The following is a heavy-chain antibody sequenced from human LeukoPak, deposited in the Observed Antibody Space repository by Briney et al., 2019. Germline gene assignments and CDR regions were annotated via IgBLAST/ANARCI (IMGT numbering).Heavy chain of an antibody. CDR1: GYSFTTSW. D-gene: IGHD6-19*01. CDR3: ARQGSGYINY. Sequence: GESLKISCKGSGYSFTTSWIGWVRQMPGKGLEWMGIIYPADSDTRYSPSFQGQVTISADKSITTAYLQWSSPKASDTAMYYCARQGSGYINYWGQGTLVTVSS. J-gene: IGHJ4*02. V-gene: IGHV5-51*01. CDR2: IYPADSDT.